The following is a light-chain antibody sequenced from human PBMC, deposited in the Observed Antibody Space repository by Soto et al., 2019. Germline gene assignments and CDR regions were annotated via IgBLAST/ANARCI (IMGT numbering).Light chain of an antibody. Sequence: DIQMTQSPSSVSASVGDRLTITCRASRDISNSLAWYQQTPGKAPKLLLRGASSLHRGVPSRFSGGGAGTYFTLTILSLDPEDAAVYYCQQRSDCPITSGGGTKVEIK. CDR1: RDISNS. V-gene: IGKV1-12*01. CDR3: QQRSDCPIT. J-gene: IGKJ4*01. CDR2: GAS.